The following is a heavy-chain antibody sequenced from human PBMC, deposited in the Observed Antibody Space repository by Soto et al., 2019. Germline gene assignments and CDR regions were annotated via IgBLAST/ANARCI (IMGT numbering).Heavy chain of an antibody. Sequence: ASVKVSCKASGYTFTGYYVHWVRQAPGQGLEWMGWINPNSGDTYLAQRFQGRVTMNRDTSIGTAYMELRGLTSDDTAEYYCAKGGAIVAAGTRVYPYNAMDIWGQGTTVTVSS. D-gene: IGHD1-26*01. CDR3: AKGGAIVAAGTRVYPYNAMDI. CDR1: GYTFTGYY. J-gene: IGHJ6*02. V-gene: IGHV1-2*02. CDR2: INPNSGDT.